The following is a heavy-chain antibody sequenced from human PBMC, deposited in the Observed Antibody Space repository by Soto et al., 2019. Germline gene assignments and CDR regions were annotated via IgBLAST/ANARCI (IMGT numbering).Heavy chain of an antibody. V-gene: IGHV4-31*03. D-gene: IGHD6-19*01. Sequence: QVQLQESGPGLVKPSQTLSLTCTVSGGSISSGGYYWSWIRQHPGKGLEWIGYIYYSGSTYYNPSLKSRVTISVDTSKNQFSLELSSVTAADTAVYYCARLAVAGFNYYGMDVWGQGTTVTVSS. J-gene: IGHJ6*02. CDR3: ARLAVAGFNYYGMDV. CDR2: IYYSGST. CDR1: GGSISSGGYY.